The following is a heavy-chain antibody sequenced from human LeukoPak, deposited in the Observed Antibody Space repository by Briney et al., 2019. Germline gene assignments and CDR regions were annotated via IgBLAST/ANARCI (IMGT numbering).Heavy chain of an antibody. CDR1: GYSFTSYL. CDR3: ARQRTGGDWYFDL. V-gene: IGHV5-10-1*01. J-gene: IGHJ2*01. D-gene: IGHD3-16*01. CDR2: IDPSDSYT. Sequence: GESLKISCKGSGYSFTSYLISWVRQMPGKGLEWMGRIDPSDSYTNYSPSFQGHVTISTDKSITTAYLQWSSLKASDTAMYFCARQRTGGDWYFDLWGRGTLVTVSS.